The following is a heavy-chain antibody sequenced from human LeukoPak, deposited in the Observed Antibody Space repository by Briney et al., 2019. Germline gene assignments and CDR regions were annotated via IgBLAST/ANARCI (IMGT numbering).Heavy chain of an antibody. D-gene: IGHD6-13*01. CDR2: IYYSGST. CDR1: GGSISSGGYY. Sequence: SQTLSLTCTVSGGSISSGGYYWSWIRQHPGKGLEWIGYIYYSGSTYYNPSLKSRVTISVDTSKNQFSLKPSSVTAADTAVYYCARGERAAAAYNWFDPWGQGTLVTVSS. CDR3: ARGERAAAAYNWFDP. J-gene: IGHJ5*02. V-gene: IGHV4-31*03.